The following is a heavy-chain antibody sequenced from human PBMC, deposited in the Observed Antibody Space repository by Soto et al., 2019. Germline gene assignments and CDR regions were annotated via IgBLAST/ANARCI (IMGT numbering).Heavy chain of an antibody. CDR3: VRYDDITEDY. D-gene: IGHD3-22*01. J-gene: IGHJ4*02. V-gene: IGHV3-30*03. CDR1: GFTFSSYG. Sequence: QVQLVESGGGVVQPGRSLRLSCAASGFTFSSYGMHWVRQAPGKGLEWVAVISYDGSNKYYADSVKGRFTISRDNSKNTLYLQMNSLRAEDTAVSYCVRYDDITEDYWGQGTLVTVSS. CDR2: ISYDGSNK.